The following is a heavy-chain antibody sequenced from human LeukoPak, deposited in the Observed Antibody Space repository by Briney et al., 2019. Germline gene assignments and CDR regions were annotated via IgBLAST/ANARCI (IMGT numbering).Heavy chain of an antibody. Sequence: PGGSLRLSCAASGFTFSSYAMSWVRQAPGKGLEWVSAISGSGGSTYYADSVKGRFTISRDNSKNTLYLQMNSLRAEDTAVYYCAKTPTPYYYGSSGYYWGQGTLVTVSS. J-gene: IGHJ4*02. CDR3: AKTPTPYYYGSSGYY. V-gene: IGHV3-23*01. D-gene: IGHD3-22*01. CDR1: GFTFSSYA. CDR2: ISGSGGST.